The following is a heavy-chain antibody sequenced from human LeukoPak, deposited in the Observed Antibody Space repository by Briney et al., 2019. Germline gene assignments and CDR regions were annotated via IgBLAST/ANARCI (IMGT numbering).Heavy chain of an antibody. V-gene: IGHV4-38-2*02. CDR1: GYSISSGYY. D-gene: IGHD4-17*01. J-gene: IGHJ5*02. CDR3: ARQAHTVWFDP. Sequence: PSETLSLTCTVSGYSISSGYYWGWIRQPPGKGLEWIGSIYHSGSTYYNPSLKRRVTISVDTSKNQFSLKLSSVTAADTAVYYCARQAHTVWFDPWGQGTLVTVSS. CDR2: IYHSGST.